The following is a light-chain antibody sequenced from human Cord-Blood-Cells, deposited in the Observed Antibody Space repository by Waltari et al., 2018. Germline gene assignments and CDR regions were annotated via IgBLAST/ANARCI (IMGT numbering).Light chain of an antibody. CDR1: SSDVGSYNL. J-gene: IGLJ3*02. V-gene: IGLV2-23*01. CDR3: CSFAGSSTLV. Sequence: QSALTQPASVSGSPGQSITIPCTGTSSDVGSYNLVSWYQQHPGKAPNLMIYEGSKRPSGVSNRFSGSKSGNVASLTFSGRQSEDESDYYCCSFAGSSTLVFCGGNKLTVL. CDR2: EGS.